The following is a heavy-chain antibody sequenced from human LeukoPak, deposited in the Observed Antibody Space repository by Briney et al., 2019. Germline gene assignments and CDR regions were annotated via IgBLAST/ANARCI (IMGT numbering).Heavy chain of an antibody. D-gene: IGHD6-19*01. CDR2: IHPSGGTT. Sequence: SVSVSCKASGYTFTSYNMDWVRQAPGQGVEWMGIIHPSGGTTTYAPPFPAPLTMTRDTSTSTLYMALTTLSSAHTPVYYCARSPTPPVAGDYGLDVWGHGTPVTVSS. J-gene: IGHJ6*02. V-gene: IGHV1-46*01. CDR3: ARSPTPPVAGDYGLDV. CDR1: GYTFTSYN.